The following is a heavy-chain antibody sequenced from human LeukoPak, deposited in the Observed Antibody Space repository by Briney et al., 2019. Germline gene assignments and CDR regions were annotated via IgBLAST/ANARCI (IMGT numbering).Heavy chain of an antibody. V-gene: IGHV4-59*08. CDR3: ARHGGIWFGEFPFDY. J-gene: IGHJ4*02. Sequence: PSETLSLTCTVSGGSISSYYWSWIRQPPGKGLEWIGYIYYSGSTNYNPSLKSRVTISVDTSKNQFSLKLSSVTAVDTAVYYCARHGGIWFGEFPFDYWGQGTLVTVSS. CDR2: IYYSGST. D-gene: IGHD3-10*01. CDR1: GGSISSYY.